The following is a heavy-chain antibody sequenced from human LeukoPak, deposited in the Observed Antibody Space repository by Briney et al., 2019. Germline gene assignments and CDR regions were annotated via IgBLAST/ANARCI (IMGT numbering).Heavy chain of an antibody. Sequence: PSETLSLTCTVSGGSISSYHWSWIRQPPGKGLEWIGYIYYSGSTNYNPSLKSRVTISVDTSKNQFSLKLSSVTAADTAVYYCARGLWFGELSPFDPWGQGTLVTVSS. J-gene: IGHJ5*02. D-gene: IGHD3-10*01. V-gene: IGHV4-59*01. CDR1: GGSISSYH. CDR3: ARGLWFGELSPFDP. CDR2: IYYSGST.